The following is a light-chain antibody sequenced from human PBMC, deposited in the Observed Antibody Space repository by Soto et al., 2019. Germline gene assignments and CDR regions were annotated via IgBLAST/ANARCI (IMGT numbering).Light chain of an antibody. J-gene: IGKJ4*01. CDR3: QQSFSSPPA. Sequence: DLQLTQSPSSLSASVGDRVTITCRASQSISTYLDWYQQKPGKAPKLLIYAASTLQSGVPSRFSGSGSGTHFTLTISSLQPEDSATYYCQQSFSSPPAFGGGTKVEIK. V-gene: IGKV1-39*01. CDR1: QSISTY. CDR2: AAS.